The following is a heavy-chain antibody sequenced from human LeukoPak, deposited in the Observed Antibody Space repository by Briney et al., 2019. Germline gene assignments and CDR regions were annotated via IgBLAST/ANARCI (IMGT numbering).Heavy chain of an antibody. CDR3: ARDPRGYSSNWWYFDY. CDR1: GDSISSGY. J-gene: IGHJ4*02. Sequence: SSETLSLTCTVSGDSISSGYWNWIRQPPGKGLEWIGYISYVGGTNYNPSLKSRVTISVDTSKNQFSLKLSSVTAADTAVYYCARDPRGYSSNWWYFDYWGQGTLVTVSS. V-gene: IGHV4-59*01. D-gene: IGHD6-13*01. CDR2: ISYVGGT.